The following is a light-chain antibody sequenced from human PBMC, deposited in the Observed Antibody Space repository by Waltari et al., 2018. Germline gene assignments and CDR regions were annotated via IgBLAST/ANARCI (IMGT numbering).Light chain of an antibody. Sequence: QSALTQPASVSGSPGQSITIPCPGSSSDIGASNFSSWYQQHPGKAPHLMIYDVSKRPSGVSNRFSGSKSGNTASLTIYGLQVEDEADYFCSSYTTTNIVVFGGGTELTVL. CDR3: SSYTTTNIVV. CDR1: SSDIGASNF. J-gene: IGLJ2*01. CDR2: DVS. V-gene: IGLV2-14*03.